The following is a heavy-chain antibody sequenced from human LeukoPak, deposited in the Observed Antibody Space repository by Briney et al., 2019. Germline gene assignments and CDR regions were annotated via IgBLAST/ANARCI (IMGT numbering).Heavy chain of an antibody. D-gene: IGHD3-10*01. J-gene: IGHJ4*02. Sequence: ASVKVSCKASGYTFTSYGISWVRQAPGQGLEWMGWISAYNGNTNYAQKFQGRVTMTEDTSTDTAYMELSSLRSEDTAVYYCATDSLGSHYYGSGRPFDYWGQGTLVTVSS. CDR1: GYTFTSYG. CDR3: ATDSLGSHYYGSGRPFDY. V-gene: IGHV1-18*01. CDR2: ISAYNGNT.